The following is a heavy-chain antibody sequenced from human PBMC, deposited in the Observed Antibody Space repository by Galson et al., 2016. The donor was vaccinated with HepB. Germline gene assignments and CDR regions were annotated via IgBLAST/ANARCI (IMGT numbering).Heavy chain of an antibody. Sequence: SLRLSCAISGFTFNDYDMHWVRQGRGESLEWVATMGPDGDKYYPGSVKGRFTVSRESAKNSLYLQMESLRAGDSGVYYCASGPHWNHAYWGQGTLVTVSS. CDR3: ASGPHWNHAY. D-gene: IGHD1-1*01. J-gene: IGHJ4*02. V-gene: IGHV3-13*01. CDR1: GFTFNDYD. CDR2: MGPDGDK.